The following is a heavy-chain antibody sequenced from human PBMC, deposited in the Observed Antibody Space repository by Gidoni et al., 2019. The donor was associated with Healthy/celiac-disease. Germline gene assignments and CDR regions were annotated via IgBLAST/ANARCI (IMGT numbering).Heavy chain of an antibody. CDR1: GFTFSSYA. CDR3: ARDRTKVAATFYHY. CDR2: ISYDGSNK. J-gene: IGHJ4*02. D-gene: IGHD2-15*01. V-gene: IGHV3-30*04. Sequence: QVQLVESGGGVVQPGRSLRLSCAASGFTFSSYAMHWVRQAPGKGVEWVAVISYDGSNKYYADSVKGRFTISRDNSKNTLYLQMNSLRAEDTAVYYCARDRTKVAATFYHYWGQGTLVTVSS.